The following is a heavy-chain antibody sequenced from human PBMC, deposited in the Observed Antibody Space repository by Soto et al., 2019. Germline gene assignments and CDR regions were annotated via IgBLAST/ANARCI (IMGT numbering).Heavy chain of an antibody. Sequence: ASVKVSCKASGGTFSSYTISWVRQAPGQGLEWMGRIIPILGIANYAQKFQGRVMITADKSTSTAYMELSSLRSEDTAVYYCARVGKRGKQNRHAFDIWGQGTMVTVSS. CDR3: ARVGKRGKQNRHAFDI. J-gene: IGHJ3*02. CDR2: IIPILGIA. D-gene: IGHD1-1*01. V-gene: IGHV1-69*02. CDR1: GGTFSSYT.